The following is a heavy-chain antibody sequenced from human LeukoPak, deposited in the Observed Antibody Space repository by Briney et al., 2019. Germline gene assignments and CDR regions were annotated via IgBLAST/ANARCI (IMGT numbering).Heavy chain of an antibody. V-gene: IGHV3-48*03. CDR1: GFTFTTYE. Sequence: GGSLRLSCAVSGFTFTTYEMNWVRQAPGKGLEWVSYIGKSGNTIYYADSVKGRFTISRDNAKNSLWLQMHTLRAEDTAVYYCARCVDRSGHCDAFDIWGQGTMVIVSS. D-gene: IGHD6-25*01. J-gene: IGHJ3*02. CDR2: IGKSGNTI. CDR3: ARCVDRSGHCDAFDI.